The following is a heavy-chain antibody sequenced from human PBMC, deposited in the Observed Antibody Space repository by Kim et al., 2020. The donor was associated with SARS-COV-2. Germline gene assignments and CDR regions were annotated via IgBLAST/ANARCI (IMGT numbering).Heavy chain of an antibody. V-gene: IGHV3-33*01. CDR2: IWYDGSNK. J-gene: IGHJ4*02. CDR3: ARDRFFYDSSGYWYYFDY. D-gene: IGHD3-22*01. Sequence: GGSLRLSCAASGFTFSSYGMHWVRQAPGKGLEWVAVIWYDGSNKYYADSVKGRFTISRDNSKNTLYLQMNSLRAEDTAVYYCARDRFFYDSSGYWYYFDYWGQGTLVTVSS. CDR1: GFTFSSYG.